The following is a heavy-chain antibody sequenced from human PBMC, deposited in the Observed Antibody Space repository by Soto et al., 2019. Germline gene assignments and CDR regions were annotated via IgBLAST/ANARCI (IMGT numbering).Heavy chain of an antibody. D-gene: IGHD3-9*01. CDR1: GGSFSGYY. Sequence: QVQLQQWGAGPLRPLETLSLTCGVSGGSFSGYYWAWTRQPPGKGLEWIGEINDRGSINYNPSLKSRVSISVDTSKNHYSLNLRSVTAADTAVYYCARESHDILTGPPWVWYFDLWGRGTLVTVSS. V-gene: IGHV4-34*01. J-gene: IGHJ2*01. CDR3: ARESHDILTGPPWVWYFDL. CDR2: INDRGSI.